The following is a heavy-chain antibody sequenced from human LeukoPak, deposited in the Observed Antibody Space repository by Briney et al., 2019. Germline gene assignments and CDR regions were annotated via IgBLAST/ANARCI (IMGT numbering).Heavy chain of an antibody. J-gene: IGHJ4*02. V-gene: IGHV1-58*01. CDR2: IVVGSGNT. CDR3: AAGSPDYYDSSGSLSY. Sequence: GASVKVSCKASGFTFTSSAVQWVRQARGQRLEWIGWIVVGSGNTNYAQKFQERVTITRDMSTSTAYMELSSLRSEDTAVYYCAAGSPDYYDSSGSLSYWGQGTLVTVSS. D-gene: IGHD3-22*01. CDR1: GFTFTSSA.